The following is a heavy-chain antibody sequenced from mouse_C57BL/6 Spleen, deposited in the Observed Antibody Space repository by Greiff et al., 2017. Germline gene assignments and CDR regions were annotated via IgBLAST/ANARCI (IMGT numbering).Heavy chain of an antibody. J-gene: IGHJ4*01. CDR2: ISNLAYSI. CDR1: GFTFSDYG. CDR3: ARQVYYGSSPYAMDY. D-gene: IGHD1-1*01. Sequence: EVHLVESGGGLVQPGGSLKLSCAASGFTFSDYGMAWVRQAPRKGPEWVAFISNLAYSIYYADTVTGRFTISRENAKNTLYLEMSSLRSEDTAMYYCARQVYYGSSPYAMDYWGQGTSVTVSS. V-gene: IGHV5-15*01.